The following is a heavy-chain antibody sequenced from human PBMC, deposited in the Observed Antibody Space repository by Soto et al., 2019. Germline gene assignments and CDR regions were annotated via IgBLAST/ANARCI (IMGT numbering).Heavy chain of an antibody. CDR1: GGSVSSGSYY. J-gene: IGHJ4*02. CDR3: ARESRWLQLDY. V-gene: IGHV4-61*01. CDR2: IYYSGST. D-gene: IGHD5-12*01. Sequence: PSEPLSLPCTVPGGSVSSGSYYWSWLRQPPGKGLEWIGYIYYSGSTNYNPSLKSRVTISVDTSKNQFSLKLSSVTAADTAVYYCARESRWLQLDYWGQGTLVTGSS.